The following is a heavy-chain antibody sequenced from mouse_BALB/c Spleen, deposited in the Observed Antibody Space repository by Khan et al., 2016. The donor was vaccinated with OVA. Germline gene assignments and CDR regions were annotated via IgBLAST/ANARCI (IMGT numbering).Heavy chain of an antibody. Sequence: QVQLQESGPGLVAPSQTLSITCTVSGFALTSYGVHWVRQPPGKGLEWLGVIWAGGSTNYNSALMPSLTISKDNSTSQAFFILNSLQTDDTAMYDCAIFHDGYYYNVDYWGQGTSVTVSS. CDR1: GFALTSYG. CDR3: AIFHDGYYYNVDY. CDR2: IWAGGST. J-gene: IGHJ4*01. D-gene: IGHD2-3*01. V-gene: IGHV2-9*02.